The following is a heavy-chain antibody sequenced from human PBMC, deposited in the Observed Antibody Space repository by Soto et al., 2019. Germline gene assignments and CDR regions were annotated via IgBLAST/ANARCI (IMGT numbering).Heavy chain of an antibody. CDR3: ASNTYSYDSSDYPFDY. V-gene: IGHV1-69*02. Sequence: QVQLVQSGAEVKKPGSSVKVSCKASGGTFSSYTISWVRQAPGQGLEWMGRIIPILGIANYAQKFQGRVTITADKSTSTAYMELSSLKSEDTAVYYCASNTYSYDSSDYPFDYWGQGTLVTVSS. D-gene: IGHD3-22*01. CDR2: IIPILGIA. J-gene: IGHJ4*02. CDR1: GGTFSSYT.